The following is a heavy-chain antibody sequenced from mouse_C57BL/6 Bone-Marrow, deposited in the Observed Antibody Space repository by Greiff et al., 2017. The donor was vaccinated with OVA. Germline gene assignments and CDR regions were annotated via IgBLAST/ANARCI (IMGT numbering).Heavy chain of an antibody. CDR3: ARLGLRQNYFDY. J-gene: IGHJ2*01. CDR2: IAPNSGGT. V-gene: IGHV1-72*01. CDR1: GYTFTSYW. Sequence: QVQLQQPGAELVKPGASVKLSCKASGYTFTSYWMHWVKQRPGRGLEWIGRIAPNSGGTKYNEKFKSKATLTVDKPSSTAYMQLSSLTSEDSAVYYCARLGLRQNYFDYWGQGTTLTVSS. D-gene: IGHD2-2*01.